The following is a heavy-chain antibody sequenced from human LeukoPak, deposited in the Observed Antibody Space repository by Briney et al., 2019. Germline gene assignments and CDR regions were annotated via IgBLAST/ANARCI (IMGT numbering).Heavy chain of an antibody. CDR3: ARDSVIVGATPLDY. D-gene: IGHD1-26*01. Sequence: ASVKVPCKASGGTFSSYAISWVRQAPGQGLEWMGRIIPIFGTANYAQKFQGRVTITTDESTSTAYMELSSLRSEDTAVYYCARDSVIVGATPLDYWGQGTLVTVSS. CDR2: IIPIFGTA. CDR1: GGTFSSYA. V-gene: IGHV1-69*05. J-gene: IGHJ4*02.